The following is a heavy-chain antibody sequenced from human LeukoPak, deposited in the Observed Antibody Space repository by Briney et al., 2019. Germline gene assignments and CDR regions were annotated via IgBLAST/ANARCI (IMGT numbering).Heavy chain of an antibody. CDR3: AKSMIVVVISHFDY. D-gene: IGHD3-22*01. J-gene: IGHJ4*02. Sequence: GGSLRLSCAASGCTFSNGWRSWGRQAPGKGLEWVGRIKSKTDGGTTDYAAPVKGRFTISRDNSKNTLYLQMNSLRAEDTAVYYCAKSMIVVVISHFDYWGQGTLVTVSS. CDR2: IKSKTDGGTT. CDR1: GCTFSNGW. V-gene: IGHV3-15*01.